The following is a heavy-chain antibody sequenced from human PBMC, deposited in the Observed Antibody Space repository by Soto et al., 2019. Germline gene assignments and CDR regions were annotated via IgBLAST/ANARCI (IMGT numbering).Heavy chain of an antibody. CDR2: IYYSGST. Sequence: PSETLSLTCAVYGGSFSSSSYYWGWIRQPPGKGLEWIGSIYYSGSTYYNPSLKSRVTISVDTSKNQFSLKLSSVTAADTAVYYCARPGGLPRHYYYGMDVWGQGTTVTVSS. V-gene: IGHV4-39*01. J-gene: IGHJ6*02. CDR1: GGSFSSSSYY. D-gene: IGHD2-21*02. CDR3: ARPGGLPRHYYYGMDV.